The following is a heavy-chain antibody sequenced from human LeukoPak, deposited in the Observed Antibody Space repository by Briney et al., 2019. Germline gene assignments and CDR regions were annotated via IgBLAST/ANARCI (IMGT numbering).Heavy chain of an antibody. CDR1: GFTFSSYG. CDR3: AKGAYDSSGYYYGYYYYGMDV. J-gene: IGHJ6*02. D-gene: IGHD3-22*01. V-gene: IGHV3-33*06. CDR2: IWYDGSNK. Sequence: GGSLRLSCAASGFTFSSYGMHWVRQAPGKGLEWVAVIWYDGSNKYYAGSVKGRFTISRDNSKNTLYLQMNSLRAEDTAVYYCAKGAYDSSGYYYGYYYYGMDVWGQGTTVTVSS.